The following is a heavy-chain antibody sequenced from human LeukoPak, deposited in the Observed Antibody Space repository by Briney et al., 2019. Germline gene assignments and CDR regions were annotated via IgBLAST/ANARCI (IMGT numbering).Heavy chain of an antibody. J-gene: IGHJ4*02. V-gene: IGHV3-66*01. Sequence: PGGSLRLSCAASGFTVSSNYMSWVRQAPGKGLEWVSVIYSGGSTYYADPVKGRFTISRDNSKNTLYLQMNSLRAEDTAVYYCARALWFGESRLYYFDYWGQGTLVTVSS. CDR3: ARALWFGESRLYYFDY. CDR1: GFTVSSNY. CDR2: IYSGGST. D-gene: IGHD3-10*01.